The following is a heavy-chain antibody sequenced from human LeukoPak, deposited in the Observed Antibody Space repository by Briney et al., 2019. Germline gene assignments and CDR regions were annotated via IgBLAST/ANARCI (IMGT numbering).Heavy chain of an antibody. D-gene: IGHD1-7*01. CDR2: INPNSGGT. J-gene: IGHJ6*03. Sequence: GASVKVSCKASGYTFTGYYMHWVRQAPGQGLEWMGWINPNSGGTNYAQKFQGRVTMTRDTSISTAYMELSRLRSDDTAVYYCARVAGRGGTTGFYYMDVWGKGTTVTVSS. CDR1: GYTFTGYY. CDR3: ARVAGRGGTTGFYYMDV. V-gene: IGHV1-2*02.